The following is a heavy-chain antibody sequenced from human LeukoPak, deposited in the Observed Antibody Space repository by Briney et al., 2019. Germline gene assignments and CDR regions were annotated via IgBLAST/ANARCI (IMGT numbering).Heavy chain of an antibody. CDR1: GYTFTSYD. D-gene: IGHD3-22*01. Sequence: ASVKVSCKASGYTFTSYDINWERQPTGQGLEWMGWMNPNSGNTGYAQKFQGRVTTTRNTSISTAYMQLSSLRSDDTAVYYCAREYYYDSSGYYFAFDIWGQGTMVTVSS. CDR3: AREYYYDSSGYYFAFDI. J-gene: IGHJ3*02. CDR2: MNPNSGNT. V-gene: IGHV1-8*02.